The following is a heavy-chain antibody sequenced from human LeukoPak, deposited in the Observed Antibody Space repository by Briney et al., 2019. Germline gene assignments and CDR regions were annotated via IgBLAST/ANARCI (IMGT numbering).Heavy chain of an antibody. D-gene: IGHD3/OR15-3a*01. CDR3: VRDLDWGAFDV. CDR1: GFHFSTHV. V-gene: IGHV3-23*01. Sequence: GGSLRLSCAASGFHFSTHVMNWVRQAPGKGLEWVSGISPPGDITYYADSVMGRFTISRDNRKNTVSLQTNSLRAEDTALYYCVRDLDWGAFDVWGQGTMVTVSS. J-gene: IGHJ3*01. CDR2: ISPPGDIT.